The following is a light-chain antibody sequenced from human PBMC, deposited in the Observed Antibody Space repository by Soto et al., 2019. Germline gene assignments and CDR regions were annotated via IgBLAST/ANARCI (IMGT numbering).Light chain of an antibody. V-gene: IGKV1-5*03. J-gene: IGKJ1*01. Sequence: DIQMTQSPSTLSASVGDRVTITCRASQSISSWLAWYQQKPGKAPNLLIYKASTLESGVPSRFSDTTSGTEFTLTISSLQPDDFATYYCQQYNSYTSTFGQGTKVEIK. CDR2: KAS. CDR3: QQYNSYTST. CDR1: QSISSW.